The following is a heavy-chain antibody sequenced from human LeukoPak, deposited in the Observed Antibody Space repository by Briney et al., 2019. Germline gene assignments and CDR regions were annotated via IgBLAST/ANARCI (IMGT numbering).Heavy chain of an antibody. CDR2: FDPEDGET. CDR1: GYTLTELS. V-gene: IGHV1-24*01. Sequence: ASVKVSCKVSGYTLTELSMHWVRQAPGKGLEWMGGFDPEDGETIYAQKFQGRVTMTEDTSTDTAYMELSSLRSEDTAVYHCATGPRWLQYFDYWGQGTLVTVSS. D-gene: IGHD5-24*01. CDR3: ATGPRWLQYFDY. J-gene: IGHJ4*02.